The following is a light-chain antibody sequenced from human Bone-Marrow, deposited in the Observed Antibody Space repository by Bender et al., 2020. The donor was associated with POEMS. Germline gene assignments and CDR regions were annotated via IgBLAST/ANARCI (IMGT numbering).Light chain of an antibody. V-gene: IGLV3-21*04. CDR2: SDS. CDR1: NIASLT. CDR3: QVLDSSNYHV. Sequence: SYEVTQPLSVSVAPGQTATITCGGDNIASLTVHWYQQRPGQAPLLVIHSDSDRPSGIPERFSGSNSGNTATLTIRGVEPGDEADYYCQVLDSSNYHVFGGGTKLTVL. J-gene: IGLJ3*02.